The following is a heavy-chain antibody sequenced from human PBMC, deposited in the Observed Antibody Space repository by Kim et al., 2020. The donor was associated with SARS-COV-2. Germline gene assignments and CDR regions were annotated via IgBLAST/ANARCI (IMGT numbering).Heavy chain of an antibody. CDR2: ISYDGSNK. D-gene: IGHD3-22*01. V-gene: IGHV3-30*18. CDR1: GFTFSSYG. Sequence: GGSLRLSCAASGFTFSSYGMHWVRQAPGKGLEWVAVISYDGSNKYYADSVKGRFTISRDNSKNTLYLQMNSLRDEDTAVYYCAKDGEITMIVVADFDYWGQGALVTVSS. J-gene: IGHJ4*02. CDR3: AKDGEITMIVVADFDY.